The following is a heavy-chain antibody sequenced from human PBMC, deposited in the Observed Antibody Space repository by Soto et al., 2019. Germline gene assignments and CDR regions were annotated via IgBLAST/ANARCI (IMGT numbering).Heavy chain of an antibody. J-gene: IGHJ4*02. Sequence: GGSLRLSCAASGFTFSSYGMHWVRQAPGKGLEWVAVISYDGSNKYYADSVKGRFTISRDNSKNTLYLQMNSLRAEDTAVYYCAKDLYSSSWSPLDYWGQGTLVTVSS. CDR1: GFTFSSYG. D-gene: IGHD6-13*01. CDR3: AKDLYSSSWSPLDY. CDR2: ISYDGSNK. V-gene: IGHV3-30*18.